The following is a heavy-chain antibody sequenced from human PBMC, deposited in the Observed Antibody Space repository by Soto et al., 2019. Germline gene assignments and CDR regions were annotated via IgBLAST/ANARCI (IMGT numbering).Heavy chain of an antibody. D-gene: IGHD6-13*01. CDR1: GDSVSRRSSY. V-gene: IGHV4-61*01. CDR2: ISYIGNT. J-gene: IGHJ5*02. CDR3: AREKVAAGIHWLAP. Sequence: PSETLSLTCVGSGDSVSRRSSYWTWIRQSPGKGLEWIGYISYIGNTNYNPSLNSRGAMSLDTSKSQFSPNLTSVTAADTAVYYCAREKVAAGIHWLAPWGQGTLVTVSS.